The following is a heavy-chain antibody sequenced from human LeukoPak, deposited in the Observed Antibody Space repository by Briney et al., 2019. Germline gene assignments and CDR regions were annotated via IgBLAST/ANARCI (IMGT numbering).Heavy chain of an antibody. V-gene: IGHV3-66*01. CDR2: IYVDGNT. J-gene: IGHJ5*02. CDR3: ARDHSESGSYPNP. D-gene: IGHD3-10*01. Sequence: GGSLRLSCAASGFNVNNNYMSWVRQAPGKGLEWVSVIYVDGNTYYRDSVKGRFSISRDNSKNTLYLQMNSLRAEDTAVYYCARDHSESGSYPNPWGQGTLVTVSS. CDR1: GFNVNNNY.